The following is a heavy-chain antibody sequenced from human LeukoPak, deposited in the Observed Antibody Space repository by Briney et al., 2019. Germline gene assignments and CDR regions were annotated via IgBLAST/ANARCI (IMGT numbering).Heavy chain of an antibody. V-gene: IGHV3-30*02. Sequence: GGSLRLSCAASGFTFSSYGMHWVRQAPGKGLEWVAFIRYDGTDKYYADSLKGRFTISRDNSKNTLYLHMNSLGAEDTAVYYCAKGYCSSTTCYTGYHFYMDVWGKRTPVTVS. J-gene: IGHJ6*03. CDR1: GFTFSSYG. CDR2: IRYDGTDK. D-gene: IGHD2-2*02. CDR3: AKGYCSSTTCYTGYHFYMDV.